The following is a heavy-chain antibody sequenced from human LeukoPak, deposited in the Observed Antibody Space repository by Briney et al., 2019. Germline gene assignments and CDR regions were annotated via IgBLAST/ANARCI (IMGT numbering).Heavy chain of an antibody. CDR1: GYTFTNYI. CDR2: INTNTGNP. D-gene: IGHD2-15*01. CDR3: ARDSAPRGYCNGGSCYSGFDY. V-gene: IGHV7-4-1*02. J-gene: IGHJ4*02. Sequence: GASVKVSCKASGYTFTNYIMNWVRQAPGQGLEWMGWINTNTGNPTYAQGVTGQFVFSLDTSVSTAYLQISSLKADDTAVYYCARDSAPRGYCNGGSCYSGFDYWGQGTLVTVSS.